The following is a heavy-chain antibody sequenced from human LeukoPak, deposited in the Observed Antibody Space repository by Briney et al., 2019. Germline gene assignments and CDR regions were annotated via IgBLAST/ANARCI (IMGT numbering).Heavy chain of an antibody. D-gene: IGHD1-26*01. J-gene: IGHJ4*02. V-gene: IGHV3-21*01. CDR1: GFTFSSYS. Sequence: PGGSLRLSWAASGFTFSSYSMNWVRQAPGKGLEWVSSISSSSSYIYYADSVKGRFTIPRDNAKNSLYLQMNSLRAEDTAVYYCARDLRELPAYYDYWGQGTLVTVSS. CDR2: ISSSSSYI. CDR3: ARDLRELPAYYDY.